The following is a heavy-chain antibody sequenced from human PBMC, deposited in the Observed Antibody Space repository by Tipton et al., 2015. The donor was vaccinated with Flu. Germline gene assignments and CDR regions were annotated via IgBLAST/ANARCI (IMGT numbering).Heavy chain of an antibody. V-gene: IGHV3-30*18. Sequence: RSLRLSCAASGFTFSTYGMHWVRQAPGKGLEWVAVMSYDGSNKYYADSVKGRFTISRDNSKNTLYLQMNSLRAEDTAVYYCAKRDYGDYYLDYWDQETLVTVSS. J-gene: IGHJ4*02. CDR1: GFTFSTYG. D-gene: IGHD4-17*01. CDR2: MSYDGSNK. CDR3: AKRDYGDYYLDY.